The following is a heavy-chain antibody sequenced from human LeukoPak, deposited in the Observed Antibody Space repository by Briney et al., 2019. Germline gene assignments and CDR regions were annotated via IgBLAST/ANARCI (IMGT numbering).Heavy chain of an antibody. CDR2: IYTSGST. Sequence: SSETLSLTCTVSGGSISSFYWSWIRQPAGKGLEWIGRIYTSGSTNYNPSLKSRVTISVDTSKNQFSLKLSSVTAADTAVYYCAREDGVLWFFDYWGQGTLVTVSS. CDR1: GGSISSFY. D-gene: IGHD2-21*01. V-gene: IGHV4-4*07. CDR3: AREDGVLWFFDY. J-gene: IGHJ4*02.